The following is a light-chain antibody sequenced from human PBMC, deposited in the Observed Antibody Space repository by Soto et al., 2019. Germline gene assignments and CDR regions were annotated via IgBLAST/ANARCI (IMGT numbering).Light chain of an antibody. V-gene: IGLV2-11*01. Sequence: QSALTQPRSVSGSPGQSVTISCTGTGNDVGAYNYVSWYQQHPGRPPKLLIYGVVRWPSGVPDRFSGSKSGNTASLTISGLQAEDEADYFCCSHAGGYTYLFGTGTKV. CDR2: GVV. CDR1: GNDVGAYNY. J-gene: IGLJ1*01. CDR3: CSHAGGYTYL.